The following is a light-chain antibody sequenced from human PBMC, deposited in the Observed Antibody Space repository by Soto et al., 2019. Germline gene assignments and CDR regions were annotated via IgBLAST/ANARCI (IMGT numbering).Light chain of an antibody. Sequence: DIQLTQSPSFLSASVGDRATITCRASQGISSYLAWYQQKPGKAPKLLIYAASTLQSGVPSRFSGSGSGTEFTLTISSLQPEDFATYYCQQPRTFGPGTKVDIK. CDR2: AAS. V-gene: IGKV1-9*01. J-gene: IGKJ3*01. CDR1: QGISSY. CDR3: QQPRT.